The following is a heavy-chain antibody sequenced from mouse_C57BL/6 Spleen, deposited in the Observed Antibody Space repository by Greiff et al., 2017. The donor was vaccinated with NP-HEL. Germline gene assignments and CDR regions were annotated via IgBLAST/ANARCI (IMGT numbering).Heavy chain of an antibody. Sequence: QVQLQQPGTELVKPGASVKLSCKASGYTFTSYWMHWVKQRPGQGLEWIGNINPSNGGTNYNEKFKSKATLTVDKSYSTAYRQLSSLSSEDSAVYYGARVNVSYLDYDYWGQGTTLTVST. D-gene: IGHD5-5*01. CDR1: GYTFTSYW. CDR2: INPSNGGT. J-gene: IGHJ2*01. CDR3: ARVNVSYLDYDY. V-gene: IGHV1-53*01.